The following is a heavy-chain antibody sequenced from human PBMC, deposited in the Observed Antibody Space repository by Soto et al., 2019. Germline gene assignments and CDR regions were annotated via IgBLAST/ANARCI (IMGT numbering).Heavy chain of an antibody. V-gene: IGHV5-51*01. D-gene: IGHD3-16*01. J-gene: IGHJ4*02. Sequence: GESLKISCKAAGYSFTNSWIGWVLQMPGKGLEWVGIIYFADSDTRYSPSFQGQVTISVDKSIGTSYLQWSSLKASDTAMYYCARHYDSAGHYGPDYWGQGTLVTVSS. CDR3: ARHYDSAGHYGPDY. CDR2: IYFADSDT. CDR1: GYSFTNSW.